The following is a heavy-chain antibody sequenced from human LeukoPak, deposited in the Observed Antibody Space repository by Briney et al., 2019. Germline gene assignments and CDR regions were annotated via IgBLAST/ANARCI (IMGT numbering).Heavy chain of an antibody. CDR1: GFTFSSYE. Sequence: GGSLRLSCAASGFTFSSYEMNWVRQAPGKGLEWLSYITHSGSTINYADPVKGRFTISRDNAKNSLYLQMNTLRAEDTAVYYCARDATPQYNSGLVFFDSWGQGTLVTVSS. D-gene: IGHD6-19*01. V-gene: IGHV3-48*03. CDR2: ITHSGSTI. J-gene: IGHJ4*02. CDR3: ARDATPQYNSGLVFFDS.